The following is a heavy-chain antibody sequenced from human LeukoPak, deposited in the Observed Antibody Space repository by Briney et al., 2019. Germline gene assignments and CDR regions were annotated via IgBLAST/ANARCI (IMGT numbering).Heavy chain of an antibody. CDR3: ARGFAINYYDSSGYLH. CDR2: IWYDGTNK. V-gene: IGHV3-33*01. CDR1: GFTFSSYG. D-gene: IGHD3-22*01. Sequence: GRSLRLSCAASGFTFSSYGMHWVRQAPGKGLEWVTVIWYDGTNKYYVDSVKGRFTISRDNSKNTLYLQMNSLRAEDTAIYYCARGFAINYYDSSGYLHWGQGTLVTVSS. J-gene: IGHJ4*02.